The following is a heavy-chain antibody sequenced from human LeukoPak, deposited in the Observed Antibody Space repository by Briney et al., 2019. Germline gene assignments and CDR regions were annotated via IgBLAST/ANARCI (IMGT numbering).Heavy chain of an antibody. D-gene: IGHD6-19*01. CDR2: IKQDETEK. CDR3: ARDPLAVAGTGYFDY. J-gene: IGHJ4*02. V-gene: IGHV3-7*01. CDR1: GFTFSNFW. Sequence: PGGSLRLSCTASGFTFSNFWMGWVRQAPGKGLEWVANIKQDETEKFYLGSVKGRFTISRDNSKNTLYLQMNSLRAEDTAVYYCARDPLAVAGTGYFDYWGQGTLVTVSS.